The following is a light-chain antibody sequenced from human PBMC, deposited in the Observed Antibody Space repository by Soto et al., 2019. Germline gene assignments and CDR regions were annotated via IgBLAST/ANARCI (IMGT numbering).Light chain of an antibody. Sequence: ILLTQSPATLSLSAVERAALCFSASQSVSSYLAWYQQKPGQAPRLLIYDASNRATGIPARFSGSGSGTDFTLTISSLEPEDFAVYYCQQRSNWPPRVTFGQGTRLEIK. CDR3: QQRSNWPPRVT. V-gene: IGKV3-11*01. CDR1: QSVSSY. J-gene: IGKJ5*01. CDR2: DAS.